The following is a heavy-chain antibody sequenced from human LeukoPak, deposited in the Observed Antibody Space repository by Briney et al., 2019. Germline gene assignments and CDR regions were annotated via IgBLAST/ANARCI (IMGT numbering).Heavy chain of an antibody. CDR2: ISSSSSTI. Sequence: PGGSLRLSCAASGFTFSSYSMNWVRQAPGKGLEWVSYISSSSSTIYYADSVKGRFTISRDNAKNSLYLQMNSLRAEDTAVYYCAKATVTTRDYYYGMDVWGQGTTVTVCS. CDR3: AKATVTTRDYYYGMDV. J-gene: IGHJ6*02. CDR1: GFTFSSYS. D-gene: IGHD4-11*01. V-gene: IGHV3-48*01.